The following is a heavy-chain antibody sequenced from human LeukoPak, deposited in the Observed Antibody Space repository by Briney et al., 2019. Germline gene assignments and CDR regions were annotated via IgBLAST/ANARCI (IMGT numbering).Heavy chain of an antibody. CDR2: IIPIFGTA. J-gene: IGHJ6*03. D-gene: IGHD4-17*01. CDR1: GGTFSSYA. Sequence: GASVKVSCKASGGTFSSYAISWVRQAPGQGLEWMGRIIPIFGTANYAQKFQGRVTITTDESTSTAYMELSSLRSEDTAVYYCSRTAGGDYQHYYYYYMDVWGKGTTVTVSS. CDR3: SRTAGGDYQHYYYYYMDV. V-gene: IGHV1-69*05.